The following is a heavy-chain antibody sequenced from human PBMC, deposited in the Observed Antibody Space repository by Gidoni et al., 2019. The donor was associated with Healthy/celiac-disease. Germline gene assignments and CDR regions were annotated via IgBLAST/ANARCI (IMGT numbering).Heavy chain of an antibody. D-gene: IGHD6-13*01. Sequence: QVQLVESGGGLVKPGGSLRLSCAASGFTFSDYYMSWILQAPGEGLGLVSYISSSSSYTNDADSVKGRFTISKDNAKNSLFLQMNRLRAEDTAVYYCARAGQQLPLEYWGQGTLVTVSS. J-gene: IGHJ4*02. CDR2: ISSSSSYT. CDR3: ARAGQQLPLEY. V-gene: IGHV3-11*06. CDR1: GFTFSDYY.